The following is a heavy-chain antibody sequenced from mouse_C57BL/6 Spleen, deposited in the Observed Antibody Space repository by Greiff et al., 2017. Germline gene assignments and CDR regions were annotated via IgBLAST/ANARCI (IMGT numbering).Heavy chain of an antibody. Sequence: EVQGVESGGDLVKPGGSLKLSCAASGFTFSSYGMSWVRQTPDKRLEWVATISSGGSYTYYPDSVKGRFTISRDNAKNTLYLQMSSLKSEDTAMYYCAIHDYYGSSYGYFDVWGTGTTVTVS. CDR2: ISSGGSYT. CDR3: AIHDYYGSSYGYFDV. V-gene: IGHV5-6*01. J-gene: IGHJ1*03. CDR1: GFTFSSYG. D-gene: IGHD1-1*01.